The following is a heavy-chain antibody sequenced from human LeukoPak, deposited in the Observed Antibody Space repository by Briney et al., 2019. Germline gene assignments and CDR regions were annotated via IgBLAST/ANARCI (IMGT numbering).Heavy chain of an antibody. Sequence: SETLSLTCAVYGGSFSGYYWSWIRQPPGKGLEWIGEINHSGSTNYNPSLKSRVTTSVDTSKNQFSLKLSSVTAADTAVYYCARGGGYCSSTSCIPGSFGYWGQGTLVTVSS. CDR3: ARGGGYCSSTSCIPGSFGY. V-gene: IGHV4-34*01. CDR1: GGSFSGYY. CDR2: INHSGST. D-gene: IGHD2-2*01. J-gene: IGHJ4*02.